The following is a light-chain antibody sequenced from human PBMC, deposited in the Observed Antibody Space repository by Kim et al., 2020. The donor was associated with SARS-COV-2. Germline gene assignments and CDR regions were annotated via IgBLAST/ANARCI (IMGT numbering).Light chain of an antibody. CDR2: KAS. V-gene: IGKV1-5*03. J-gene: IGKJ1*01. Sequence: ASVGDRVTITCRASQSISSWLAWYQQKPGKAPKLLIYKASSLESGVPSRFSGSRSGTEFTLTISSLQPDDFATYYCQQYNSYSWTFGQGTKVDIK. CDR3: QQYNSYSWT. CDR1: QSISSW.